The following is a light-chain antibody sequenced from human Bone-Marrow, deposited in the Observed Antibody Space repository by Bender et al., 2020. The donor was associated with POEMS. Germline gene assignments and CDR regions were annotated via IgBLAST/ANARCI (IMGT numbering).Light chain of an antibody. V-gene: IGLV1-50*01. CDR3: AAWDHSLSAYV. Sequence: QSVVTQPPSLSEAPRQRVTISCTGSSSNIGAGYDVHWYQQVPGTAPKVVIYDSTSRPSGVPDRFSGSKSGTSASLAISGLRSEDEADYYCAAWDHSLSAYVFGTGTKVTVL. CDR1: SSNIGAGYD. CDR2: DST. J-gene: IGLJ1*01.